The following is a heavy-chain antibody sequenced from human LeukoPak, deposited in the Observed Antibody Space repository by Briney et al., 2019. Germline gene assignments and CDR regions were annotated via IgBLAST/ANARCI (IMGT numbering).Heavy chain of an antibody. CDR1: GFTFKDYT. V-gene: IGHV3-43*01. CDR3: AQFRGGYNT. Sequence: PGGSLRLSCAASGFTFKDYTMHWVRQRPGKGLEWVSLISVDGDSAYYADSVRGRFTISRDNNNKSLYLQMNSLRTEDTAFYYCAQFRGGYNTWGQGTLVTVSS. D-gene: IGHD5-24*01. J-gene: IGHJ4*02. CDR2: ISVDGDSA.